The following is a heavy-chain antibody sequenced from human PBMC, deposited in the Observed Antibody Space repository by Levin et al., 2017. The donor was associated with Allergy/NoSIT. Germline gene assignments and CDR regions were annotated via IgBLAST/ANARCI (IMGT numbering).Heavy chain of an antibody. CDR2: INSDGSNT. CDR3: GRGGCSSTSCIDY. J-gene: IGHJ4*02. D-gene: IGHD2-2*01. CDR1: GFTFSGYY. V-gene: IGHV3-74*01. Sequence: GGSLRLSCVGSGFTFSGYYMHWVRQAPGKGLVWVSHINSDGSNTNYADSVKGRFTISRDNAKNTLYLQMNSLRAEDTAVYYCGRGGCSSTSCIDYWGQGILVTVSS.